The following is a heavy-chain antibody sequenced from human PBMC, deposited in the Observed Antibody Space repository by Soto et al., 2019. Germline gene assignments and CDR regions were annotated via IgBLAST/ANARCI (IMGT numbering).Heavy chain of an antibody. D-gene: IGHD3-10*01. CDR3: ARDRQDGSGSYSETGGWFDP. CDR2: INPSGGST. V-gene: IGHV1-46*01. CDR1: GYTFTSYY. Sequence: ASVKVSCKASGYTFTSYYMHWVRQAPGQGLEWMGIINPSGGSTSYAQKFQGRVTMTRDTSTSTVYMELSSLRSEDTAVYYCARDRQDGSGSYSETGGWFDPWGQGTLVTVSS. J-gene: IGHJ5*02.